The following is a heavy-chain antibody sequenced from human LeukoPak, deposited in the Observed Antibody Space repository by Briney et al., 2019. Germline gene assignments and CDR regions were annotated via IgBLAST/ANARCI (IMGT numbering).Heavy chain of an antibody. V-gene: IGHV1-18*01. CDR3: YYYDSSGYYYDY. Sequence: ASVKVSCKASGYTFTSYGISWVRQAPGQGLEWMGWISAYNGNTNYAQKLQGRATMTTDTSTSTAYMELSSLRSEDTAVYYCYYYDSSGYYYDYWGQGTLVTVSS. CDR2: ISAYNGNT. D-gene: IGHD3-22*01. J-gene: IGHJ4*02. CDR1: GYTFTSYG.